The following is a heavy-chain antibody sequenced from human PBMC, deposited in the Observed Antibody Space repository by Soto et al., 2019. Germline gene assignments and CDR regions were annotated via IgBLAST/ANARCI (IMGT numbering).Heavy chain of an antibody. CDR2: IYSNGDT. CDR1: GITVSNNY. J-gene: IGHJ6*02. Sequence: EVQLVESGGGLVQPGGSLRLSCAASGITVSNNYMSWVRQAPGKGLECVSLIYSNGDTRYADSVKGRFTIARDNSKNTVYLQMNSLRAGDTAVYYCARDPPGIAAAGGGWGQGTTVTVS. CDR3: ARDPPGIAAAGGG. D-gene: IGHD6-13*01. V-gene: IGHV3-66*01.